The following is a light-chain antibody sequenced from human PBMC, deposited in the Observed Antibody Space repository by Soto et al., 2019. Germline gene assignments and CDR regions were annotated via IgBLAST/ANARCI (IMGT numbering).Light chain of an antibody. CDR3: SSYAGSNNFV. Sequence: QSALTQPASVSGSAGQSITISCTGTSSDVGGYNYVSWYQQHPGKAPKLMIYEVSKRPSGVPDRFSGSKSGNTASLTVSGLQAEDEADYYCSSYAGSNNFVFGTGTKVTVL. CDR2: EVS. CDR1: SSDVGGYNY. V-gene: IGLV2-8*01. J-gene: IGLJ1*01.